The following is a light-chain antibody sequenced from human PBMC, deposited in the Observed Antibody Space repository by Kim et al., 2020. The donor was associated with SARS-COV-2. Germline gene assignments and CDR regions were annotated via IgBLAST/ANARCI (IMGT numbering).Light chain of an antibody. J-gene: IGKJ1*01. CDR2: GAS. V-gene: IGKV3-15*01. CDR3: QQSET. Sequence: EIVMTQSPAPLSVSPGERATLSCRASQSVSSNLAWYQQKPGQAPRLLIYGASTRATGIPARFSGSGSGTEFTLTISSLQSEDFAVYYCQQSETFGQGTKVDIK. CDR1: QSVSSN.